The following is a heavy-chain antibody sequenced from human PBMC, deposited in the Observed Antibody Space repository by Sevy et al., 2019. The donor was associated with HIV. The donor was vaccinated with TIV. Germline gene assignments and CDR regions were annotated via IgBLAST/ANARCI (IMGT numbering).Heavy chain of an antibody. Sequence: GGSLRLSCEASGFTFRSYGMNWVRQAPGKGLEWLSSISGSSSYIYYADSVKGRFTISRDKAKNSLYLQMNGLRAEDTALYYCAREGEGSSAYGFDIWGQGTMVTVSS. CDR2: ISGSSSYI. D-gene: IGHD6-19*01. V-gene: IGHV3-21*06. J-gene: IGHJ3*02. CDR3: AREGEGSSAYGFDI. CDR1: GFTFRSYG.